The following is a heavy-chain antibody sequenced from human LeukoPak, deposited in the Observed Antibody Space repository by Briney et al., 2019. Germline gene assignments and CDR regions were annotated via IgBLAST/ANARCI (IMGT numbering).Heavy chain of an antibody. V-gene: IGHV4-34*01. CDR3: ARVSYLEWLPDY. J-gene: IGHJ4*02. Sequence: SETLSLNCAVYGGSFSGYYWSWIRQPPGKGLEWIGEINHSGSTNYNPSLKSRVTISVDTSKNQFSLKLSSVTAADTAVYYCARVSYLEWLPDYWGQGTLVTVSS. CDR2: INHSGST. D-gene: IGHD3-3*01. CDR1: GGSFSGYY.